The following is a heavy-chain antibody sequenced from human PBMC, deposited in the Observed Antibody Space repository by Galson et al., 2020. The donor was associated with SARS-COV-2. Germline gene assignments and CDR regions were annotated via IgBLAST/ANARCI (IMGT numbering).Heavy chain of an antibody. CDR2: ITSDRGFT. D-gene: IGHD3-3*01. CDR3: VKDGLRFNYYYYGMDV. V-gene: IGHV3-64D*06. CDR1: GFTFNTYA. Sequence: GGSLRLSCSASGFTFNTYAIYWVRQAPGKGLEYVSAITSDRGFTYYADSVKGRFSISRDNSKNTLYLQMTSLRTEDTAVYYCVKDGLRFNYYYYGMDVWGQGTTVTVSS. J-gene: IGHJ6*02.